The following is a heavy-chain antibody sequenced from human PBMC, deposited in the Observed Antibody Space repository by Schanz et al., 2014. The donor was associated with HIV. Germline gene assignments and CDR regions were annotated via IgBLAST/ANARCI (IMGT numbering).Heavy chain of an antibody. CDR2: IWYDGSNK. CDR3: AKVARWDYYGMDV. V-gene: IGHV3-30*02. Sequence: VQLVESGGGLVQPGGSLRLSCAASGFTFSRYGMHWVRQAPGKGLEWVAVIWYDGSNKYYADSVKGRFIISRDNSKNTLYLQMNRLRAEDTAVYYCAKVARWDYYGMDVWGPGTTVTVSS. J-gene: IGHJ6*02. CDR1: GFTFSRYG.